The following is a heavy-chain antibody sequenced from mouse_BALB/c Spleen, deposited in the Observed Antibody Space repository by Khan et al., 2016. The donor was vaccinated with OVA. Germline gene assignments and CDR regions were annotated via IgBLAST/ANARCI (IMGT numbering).Heavy chain of an antibody. V-gene: IGHV5-6-5*01. J-gene: IGHJ3*01. CDR2: ISSGDNT. D-gene: IGHD1-1*01. Sequence: EVKLVESGGGLVKPGGSLKLSCAASGFTFSNYGVSWVRQTPEKRQEWVASISSGDNTYYPDSVKGRLTISRHNARNILYLQMSSLRSEDTAMYYWARDYGFAYWGQGTLVTVSA. CDR1: GFTFSNYG. CDR3: ARDYGFAY.